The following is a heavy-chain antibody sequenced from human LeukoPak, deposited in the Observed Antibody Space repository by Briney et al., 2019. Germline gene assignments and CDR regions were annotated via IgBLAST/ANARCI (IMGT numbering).Heavy chain of an antibody. J-gene: IGHJ4*02. CDR1: GGSISSYY. CDR2: IYYSGST. Sequence: SETLSLTCTVSGGSISSYYWSWIRQPPGKGLEWIGYIYYSGSTNYNPSLKSRVTISVDTSQNQFSLKLSSVTAADTAVYYCARIHGSGSPWYPIDYWGQGTLVTVSS. V-gene: IGHV4-59*01. D-gene: IGHD3-10*01. CDR3: ARIHGSGSPWYPIDY.